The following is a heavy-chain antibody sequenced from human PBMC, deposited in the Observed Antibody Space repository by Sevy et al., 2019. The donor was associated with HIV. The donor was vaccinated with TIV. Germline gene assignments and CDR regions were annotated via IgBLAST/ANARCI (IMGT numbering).Heavy chain of an antibody. CDR3: AGENAWGRGYS. CDR1: GGSITSLY. V-gene: IGHV4-59*08. Sequence: SETLSLTCTVSGGSITSLYWNWIRQPPGKGLEWIANIYYNGHINYNPSLKSRATLSLDTSKNQFSLRLSSVTAADTAMYHCAGENAWGRGYSWGQGTLVTVSS. CDR2: IYYNGHI. D-gene: IGHD1-26*01. J-gene: IGHJ4*02.